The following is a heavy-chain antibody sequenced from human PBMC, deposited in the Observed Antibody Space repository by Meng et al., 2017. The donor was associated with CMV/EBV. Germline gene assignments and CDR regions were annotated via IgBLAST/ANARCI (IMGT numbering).Heavy chain of an antibody. D-gene: IGHD2-15*01. CDR3: ARSMVVAGDWFDP. Sequence: VSLQESGPGLGTPSEPLSLPCTVSGGSISSYYWSWIRQPAGKGLEWIGRIYTSGSTNYNHSLRSRVTMSVDTSKNQFSLKLSSVTAADTAVYYCARSMVVAGDWFDPWGQGTLVTVSS. CDR1: GGSISSYY. CDR2: IYTSGST. V-gene: IGHV4-4*07. J-gene: IGHJ5*02.